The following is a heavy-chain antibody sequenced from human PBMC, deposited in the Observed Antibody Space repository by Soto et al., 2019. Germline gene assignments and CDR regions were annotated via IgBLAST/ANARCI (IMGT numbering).Heavy chain of an antibody. V-gene: IGHV3-9*01. D-gene: IGHD2-15*01. CDR1: GFTFDDYA. J-gene: IGHJ3*02. CDR3: AKDIAAIDAFDT. CDR2: ISWNSGSI. Sequence: GGSLRLSCAASGFTFDDYAMHWVRQAPGKGLEWVSGISWNSGSIGYADSVKGRFTISRDNAKNSLYLQMNSLRAEDTALYYCAKDIAAIDAFDTWGQGTMVTVSS.